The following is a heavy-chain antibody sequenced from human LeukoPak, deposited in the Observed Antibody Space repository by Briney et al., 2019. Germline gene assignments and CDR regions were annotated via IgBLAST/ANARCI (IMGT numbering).Heavy chain of an antibody. D-gene: IGHD3-3*01. V-gene: IGHV4-59*01. J-gene: IGHJ4*02. CDR1: GGSTSSYY. Sequence: SETLSLTCTVSGGSTSSYYWSWIRQPPGKGLKWIGYIYYSGSTNYNPSLKSRVTISVDTSKNQFSLKLSSVTAADTAVYYCAAQYYDFWSGPLYYFDYWGQGTLVTVSS. CDR2: IYYSGST. CDR3: AAQYYDFWSGPLYYFDY.